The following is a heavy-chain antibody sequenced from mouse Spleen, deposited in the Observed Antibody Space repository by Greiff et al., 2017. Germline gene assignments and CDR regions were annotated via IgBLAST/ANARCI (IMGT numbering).Heavy chain of an antibody. CDR1: GYTFTDYY. D-gene: IGHD2-4*01. J-gene: IGHJ1*03. CDR2: IYPGSGNT. V-gene: IGHV1-76*01. Sequence: VQLVESGAELVRPGASVKLSCKASGYTFTDYYINWVKQRPGQGLEWIARIYPGSGNTYYNEKFKGKATLTAEKSSSTAYMQLSSLTSEDSAVYFCARTYDYDHWYFDVWGTGTTVTVSS. CDR3: ARTYDYDHWYFDV.